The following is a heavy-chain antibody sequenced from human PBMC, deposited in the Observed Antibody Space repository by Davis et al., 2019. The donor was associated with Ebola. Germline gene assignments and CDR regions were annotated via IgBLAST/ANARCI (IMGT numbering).Heavy chain of an antibody. D-gene: IGHD3-22*01. V-gene: IGHV3-23*01. J-gene: IGHJ4*02. CDR2: ISGSGHST. CDR3: AKTHVWSFYESSGYFDY. CDR1: GFTFSSYA. Sequence: PGGSLRLSCAASGFTFSSYATSWVRQAPGKGLEWVSAISGSGHSTFYADSVKGPLTISRDNSKNTVYLHMNSLRAEDTAVYYCAKTHVWSFYESSGYFDYWGQGTLVTVSS.